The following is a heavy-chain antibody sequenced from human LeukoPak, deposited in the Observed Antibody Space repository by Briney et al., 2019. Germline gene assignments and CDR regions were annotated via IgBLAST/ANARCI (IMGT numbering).Heavy chain of an antibody. V-gene: IGHV3-23*01. CDR3: AKDQYQLLVRSYYYYGMDV. CDR2: ISGSGGST. CDR1: GFTFSSYA. D-gene: IGHD2-2*01. Sequence: GGSLRLSCAASGFTFSSYAMSWVRRAPGKGLEWVSAISGSGGSTYYADSVKGRFTISRDNSKNTLYLQMSSLRAEDTAVYYCAKDQYQLLVRSYYYYGMDVWGKGTTVTVSS. J-gene: IGHJ6*04.